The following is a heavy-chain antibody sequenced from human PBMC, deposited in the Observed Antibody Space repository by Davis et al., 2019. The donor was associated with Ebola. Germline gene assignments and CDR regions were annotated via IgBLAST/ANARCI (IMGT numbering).Heavy chain of an antibody. V-gene: IGHV4-59*03. J-gene: IGHJ5*02. D-gene: IGHD5/OR15-5a*01. CDR2: IYHTGAT. CDR3: AGDTVSGPPGAWFDP. CDR1: GSSISSFY. Sequence: MPSETLSLTCTVSGSSISSFYWNWIRQPPGKGLEWIAYIYHTGATNYNSSLKSRVTISLDTSRNQFSLKMSSLTAADTAVYYCAGDTVSGPPGAWFDPWGQGTLVTVSS.